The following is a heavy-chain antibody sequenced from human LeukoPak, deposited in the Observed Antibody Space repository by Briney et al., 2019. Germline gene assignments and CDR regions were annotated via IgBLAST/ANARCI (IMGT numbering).Heavy chain of an antibody. Sequence: PSETLSLTCSVSGGPISSYYWSWIREPPGKEVEGIGYIYYSGSTNYNPSLKSRVTIPVDTSKNQFSLKLSSVTAADTAMYYCARGKSSSSWFFDYWGQGILVTASS. CDR2: IYYSGST. J-gene: IGHJ4*02. D-gene: IGHD6-13*01. CDR1: GGPISSYY. CDR3: ARGKSSSSWFFDY. V-gene: IGHV4-59*01.